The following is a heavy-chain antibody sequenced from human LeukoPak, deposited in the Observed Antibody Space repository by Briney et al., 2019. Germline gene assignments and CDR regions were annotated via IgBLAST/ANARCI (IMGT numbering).Heavy chain of an antibody. Sequence: PGGSLRLSCAASGFTFSSYGMSWVRQAPGKGLEWVSAISGSGGSTYYADSVKGRFTISRDNSKNTLYLQMNSLRAEDTAVYYCAKGGSSGYKGDLFFDYWGQGTLVTVSS. D-gene: IGHD3-22*01. CDR3: AKGGSSGYKGDLFFDY. V-gene: IGHV3-23*01. J-gene: IGHJ4*02. CDR1: GFTFSSYG. CDR2: ISGSGGST.